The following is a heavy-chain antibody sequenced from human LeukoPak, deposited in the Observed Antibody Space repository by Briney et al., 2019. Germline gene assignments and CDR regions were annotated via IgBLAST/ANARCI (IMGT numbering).Heavy chain of an antibody. CDR1: GGSISSGDYY. D-gene: IGHD4-17*01. Sequence: RPSETLSLTCTVSGGSISSGDYYWSWIRQPPGEGLEWIGYIYYSGSTYYNPSLKSRVTISVDTSKNQFSLKLSSVTAADTAVYYCARVPDYGDYYFDYWGQGTLVTVSS. V-gene: IGHV4-30-4*01. CDR3: ARVPDYGDYYFDY. J-gene: IGHJ4*02. CDR2: IYYSGST.